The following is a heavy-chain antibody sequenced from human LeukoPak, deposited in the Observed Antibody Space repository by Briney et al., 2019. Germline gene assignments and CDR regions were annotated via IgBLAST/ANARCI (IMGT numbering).Heavy chain of an antibody. CDR2: ISYDGSNK. D-gene: IGHD3-10*01. CDR3: ASCGITMVRGVIIRGNNGCFFLN. CDR1: GFTFSSYA. V-gene: IGHV3-30*04. J-gene: IGHJ4*02. Sequence: GRSLRLSCAASGFTFSSYAMHWVRQAPGKGLEWVAVISYDGSNKYYADSVKGRFTISRDNSKNTLYLQMNSLRAKDTAVYYCASCGITMVRGVIIRGNNGCFFLNWGQGTLVTVSS.